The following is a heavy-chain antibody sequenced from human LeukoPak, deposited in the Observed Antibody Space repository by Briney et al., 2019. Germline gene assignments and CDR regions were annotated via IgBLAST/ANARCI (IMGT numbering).Heavy chain of an antibody. CDR2: ISSSSSYI. CDR3: ARGYCSGGSCYPFDY. V-gene: IGHV3-21*01. CDR1: GFTFSSYS. D-gene: IGHD2-15*01. J-gene: IGHJ4*02. Sequence: RGSLRLSCAASGFTFSSYSMNWVRQAPGKGLEWVSSISSSSSYIYYADSVKGRFTISRDNAKNSLYLQMNSLRAEDTAVYYCARGYCSGGSCYPFDYWGQGTLVTVSS.